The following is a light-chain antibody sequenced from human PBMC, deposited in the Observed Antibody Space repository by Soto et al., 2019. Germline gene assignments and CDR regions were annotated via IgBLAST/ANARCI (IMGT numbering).Light chain of an antibody. CDR1: SSDVGSYNL. Sequence: QSVLTQPASVSGSPGQSITISCTGTSSDVGSYNLVSWYQQQPGKAPKLMIYEGTKRPSGVSNRFSGSKSGNTASLTISGLQAEDEADYYCCSYTRPSGVFGGGTKLTVL. CDR2: EGT. V-gene: IGLV2-23*01. J-gene: IGLJ3*02. CDR3: CSYTRPSGV.